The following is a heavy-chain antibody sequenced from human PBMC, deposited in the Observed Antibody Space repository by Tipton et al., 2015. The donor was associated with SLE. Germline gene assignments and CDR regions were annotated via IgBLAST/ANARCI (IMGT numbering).Heavy chain of an antibody. J-gene: IGHJ5*02. CDR1: GGSISSYY. Sequence: TLSLTCTVSGGSISSYYWSWIRQSPEKGLEWIGYIYTSGSTNYNPSLKSRVTISADTSKNQFSLKLSSVTAADTAVCYCASGGYGSGSHYLGGWFDPWGRGTLVTVSS. D-gene: IGHD3-10*01. CDR2: IYTSGST. CDR3: ASGGYGSGSHYLGGWFDP. V-gene: IGHV4-4*08.